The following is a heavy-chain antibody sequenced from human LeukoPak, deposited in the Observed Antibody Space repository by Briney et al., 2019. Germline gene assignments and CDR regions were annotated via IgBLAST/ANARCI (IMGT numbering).Heavy chain of an antibody. CDR3: ARDSNYYDSTDYLDH. CDR2: INPNNGDT. D-gene: IGHD3-9*01. J-gene: IGHJ4*02. V-gene: IGHV1-2*07. Sequence: ASVKVSCKASGYTFSGYYIHWIRQAPGQGLEWMGWINPNNGDTKYAPTFHGRVTMTRDTSIRTAYMELSGLRYDDTALYYCARDSNYYDSTDYLDHWGQGSQIIVSS. CDR1: GYTFSGYY.